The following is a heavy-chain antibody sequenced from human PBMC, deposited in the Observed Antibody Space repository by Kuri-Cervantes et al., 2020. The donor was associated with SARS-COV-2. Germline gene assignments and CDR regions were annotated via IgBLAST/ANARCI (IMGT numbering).Heavy chain of an antibody. CDR3: ARDPNANHNNWFDP. D-gene: IGHD4/OR15-4a*01. CDR2: IYYSGST. Sequence: GSLRLSCTVSGGSISSHYWSWIRQPPGKGLEWIGYIYYSGSTNYNPSLKSRVTISVDTSKNQFSLKLSSVTAADTAVHYCARDPNANHNNWFDPWGQGTLVTVSS. V-gene: IGHV4-59*11. J-gene: IGHJ5*02. CDR1: GGSISSHY.